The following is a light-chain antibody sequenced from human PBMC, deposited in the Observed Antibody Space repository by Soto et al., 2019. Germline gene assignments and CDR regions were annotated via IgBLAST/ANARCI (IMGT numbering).Light chain of an antibody. Sequence: DIQMTQSPSSLSASVGDRVTITCRASQSISSHLNWYQQKPGKAPKRLIYAASSLQSGVPSRFSGSGSGTDFTLTISSLQPEDFATYYCQQSYSTPFTFGGGTKVEIK. CDR3: QQSYSTPFT. CDR1: QSISSH. V-gene: IGKV1-39*01. CDR2: AAS. J-gene: IGKJ4*01.